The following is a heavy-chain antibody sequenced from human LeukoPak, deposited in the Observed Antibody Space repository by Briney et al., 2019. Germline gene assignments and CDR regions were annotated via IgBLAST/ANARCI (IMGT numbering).Heavy chain of an antibody. CDR3: ARDIALEWELLQGLDY. J-gene: IGHJ4*02. Sequence: ASVKVSCKASGYTFTSYGISWMRQAPGQGLEWMGWISAYNGNTNYAQKLQGRATMTTDTSTSTAYMELRSLRSDDTAVYYCARDIALEWELLQGLDYWGQGTLVTVSS. V-gene: IGHV1-18*01. CDR1: GYTFTSYG. CDR2: ISAYNGNT. D-gene: IGHD1-26*01.